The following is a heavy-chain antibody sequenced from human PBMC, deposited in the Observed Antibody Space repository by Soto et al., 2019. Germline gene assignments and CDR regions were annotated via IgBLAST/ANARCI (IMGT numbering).Heavy chain of an antibody. V-gene: IGHV3-48*03. CDR2: IGKSGSTI. D-gene: IGHD3-9*01. CDR3: ARESDWDDAFDV. Sequence: GGSLRLSCAASGFTFNSYELNWVRQAPGKGLEWVSYIGKSGSTIKYADSVKGRLTISRDNAKNSLYLQMNTLGVEDTAVYYCARESDWDDAFDVWGQGTMVTVSS. J-gene: IGHJ3*01. CDR1: GFTFNSYE.